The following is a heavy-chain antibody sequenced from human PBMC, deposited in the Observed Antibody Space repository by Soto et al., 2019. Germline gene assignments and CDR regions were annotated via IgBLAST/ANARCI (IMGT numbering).Heavy chain of an antibody. D-gene: IGHD2-15*01. CDR3: ARSRGGGSWQLDY. J-gene: IGHJ4*02. CDR2: IYYSGST. V-gene: IGHV4-59*08. Sequence: PSETLSLTCTVSGGSISSYYWSWIRQPPGKGLEWIGYIYYSGSTNYNPSLKSRVTISVDTSNNQFSLNLTSVTAADTAVYYCARSRGGGSWQLDYWGQGTLVTVSS. CDR1: GGSISSYY.